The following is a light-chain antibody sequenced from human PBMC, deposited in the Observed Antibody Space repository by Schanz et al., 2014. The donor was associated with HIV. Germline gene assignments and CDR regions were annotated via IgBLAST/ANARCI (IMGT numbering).Light chain of an antibody. V-gene: IGLV2-14*01. Sequence: QSALTQPASVSGSPGQSITLSCTGTSSDLGAYNPVSWYQQHPGKAPKVLIYDVNNRPSGVSNRFSGSKSGNTASLTISGLQAEDEADYYCSSYTTSSTLVFGGGTKLTVL. J-gene: IGLJ2*01. CDR2: DVN. CDR3: SSYTTSSTLV. CDR1: SSDLGAYNP.